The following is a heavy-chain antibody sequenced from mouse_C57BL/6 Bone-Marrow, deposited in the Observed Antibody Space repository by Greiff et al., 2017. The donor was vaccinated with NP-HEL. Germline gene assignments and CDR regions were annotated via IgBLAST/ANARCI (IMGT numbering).Heavy chain of an antibody. J-gene: IGHJ2*01. CDR2: INPNYGTT. D-gene: IGHD1-1*01. CDR1: GYSFTDYN. Sequence: VQLQQSGPELVKPGASVKISCKASGYSFTDYNMNWVKQSNGKSLEWIGVINPNYGTTSYNQKFKVKATLTVDQSSSTAYMHVNSLPSEVSAVYYCARGITTVVADYWGQGTTLTVSS. V-gene: IGHV1-39*01. CDR3: ARGITTVVADY.